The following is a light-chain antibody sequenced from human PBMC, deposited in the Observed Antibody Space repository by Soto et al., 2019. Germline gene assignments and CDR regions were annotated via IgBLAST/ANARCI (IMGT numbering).Light chain of an antibody. Sequence: QSVLTQPAFVSGSPGQSITISCTGTSSDVGGYKYVSWYQQHPDKAPKLIIYDVTNRPSGISNRFSGSKSGNTASLTISGLQAEDEADYYCSSYTSSSSYVFGTGTKLTVL. CDR2: DVT. CDR1: SSDVGGYKY. CDR3: SSYTSSSSYV. J-gene: IGLJ1*01. V-gene: IGLV2-14*01.